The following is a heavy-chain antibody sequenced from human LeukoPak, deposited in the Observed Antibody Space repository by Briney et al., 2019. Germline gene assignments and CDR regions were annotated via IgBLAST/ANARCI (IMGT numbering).Heavy chain of an antibody. CDR3: ARDSSQDYYDSSGDFDY. CDR2: IYYSGST. V-gene: IGHV4-59*12. CDR1: GGSISSYY. Sequence: SETLSLTCTVSGGSISSYYWSWIRQPPGEGLEWIGYIYYSGSTNYNPSLKSRVTISVDTSKNQFSLKLSSVTAADTAVYYCARDSSQDYYDSSGDFDYWGQGTLVTVSS. D-gene: IGHD3-22*01. J-gene: IGHJ4*02.